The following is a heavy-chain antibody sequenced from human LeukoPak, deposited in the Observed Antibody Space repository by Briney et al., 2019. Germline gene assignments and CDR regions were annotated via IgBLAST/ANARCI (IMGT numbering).Heavy chain of an antibody. J-gene: IGHJ4*02. D-gene: IGHD6-13*01. CDR3: ARLSRQLVHEFDY. CDR1: GYSFTSYW. V-gene: IGHV5-51*01. CDR2: IYPGDSDT. Sequence: GESLKISCKVSGYSFTSYWIGWVRQMPGKGLEWMGIIYPGDSDTRYSPSFQGQVIISADKSINTAYLQWSSLKASDTAMYYCARLSRQLVHEFDYWGQGTLVTVSS.